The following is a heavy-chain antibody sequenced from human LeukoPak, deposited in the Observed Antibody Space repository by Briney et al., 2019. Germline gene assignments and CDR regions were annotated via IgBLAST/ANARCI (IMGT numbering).Heavy chain of an antibody. CDR3: ARDVPNYDIRGWETKDAFDS. CDR2: YNNSGRT. V-gene: IGHV4-4*02. CDR1: GDSILTTNW. D-gene: IGHD3-22*01. Sequence: PSETLSLTCAVSGDSILTTNWWSWVPRPLGKGLEWIPYYNNSGRTNYNHSLKSAVTISLDTSKNQFSLWKTSVTAAETAVYSSARDVPNYDIRGWETKDAFDSWGKGALVIV. J-gene: IGHJ3*02.